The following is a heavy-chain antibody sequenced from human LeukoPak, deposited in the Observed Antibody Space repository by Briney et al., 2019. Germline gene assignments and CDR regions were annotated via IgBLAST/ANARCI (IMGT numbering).Heavy chain of an antibody. V-gene: IGHV1-18*01. J-gene: IGHJ4*02. CDR2: ISGYNDNA. Sequence: GASVKVSCKASGYLFTNYGISWVRQAPGQGLGWVGWISGYNDNAHYAQKLQGRVTMTRETSTSTVYMELRSLSSDDTAIYYCARDGNDVMDYWGQGTQVTVSS. D-gene: IGHD1-1*01. CDR1: GYLFTNYG. CDR3: ARDGNDVMDY.